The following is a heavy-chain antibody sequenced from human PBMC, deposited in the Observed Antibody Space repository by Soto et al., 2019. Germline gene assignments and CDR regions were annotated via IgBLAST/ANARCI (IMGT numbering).Heavy chain of an antibody. J-gene: IGHJ4*02. V-gene: IGHV3-21*06. CDR1: GFTFTRYS. Sequence: EVQLVESGGGLVKPGGSLRLSCAASGFTFTRYSMNWVRQAPGXXLEWVSSISSTTNYIYYGDSMKGRFTISRDNAKNSLYLEMNSLXXXXXXXXXXXXXXXXXXXNFDYWGQGTLVTVSS. CDR2: ISSTTNYI. CDR3: XXXXXXXXXNFDY.